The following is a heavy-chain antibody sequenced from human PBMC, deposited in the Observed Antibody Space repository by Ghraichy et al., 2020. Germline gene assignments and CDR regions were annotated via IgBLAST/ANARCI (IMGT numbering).Heavy chain of an antibody. J-gene: IGHJ4*02. CDR2: IYYSGST. CDR1: GGSISSSSYY. Sequence: SETLSLTCTVSGGSISSSSYYWGWIRQPPGKGLEWIGSIYYSGSTYYNPSLKSRVTISVDTSKNQFSLKLSSVTAADTAVYYCARDRSGYDYWGQGTLVTVSS. D-gene: IGHD5-12*01. CDR3: ARDRSGYDY. V-gene: IGHV4-39*07.